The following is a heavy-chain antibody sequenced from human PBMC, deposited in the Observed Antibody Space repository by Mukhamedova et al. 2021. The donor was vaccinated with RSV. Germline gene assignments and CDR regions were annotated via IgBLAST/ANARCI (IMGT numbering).Heavy chain of an antibody. V-gene: IGHV1-2*06. CDR3: ARAQVRSGYFGNWFDP. CDR2: INANSGDT. J-gene: IGHJ5*02. Sequence: VRQAPGQGLEWMGRINANSGDTNYAQKFQGRVTMTRDTSISTAYMDLSSLRSDDTAGYYCARAQVRSGYFGNWFDPWGQGTLVTV. D-gene: IGHD3-22*01.